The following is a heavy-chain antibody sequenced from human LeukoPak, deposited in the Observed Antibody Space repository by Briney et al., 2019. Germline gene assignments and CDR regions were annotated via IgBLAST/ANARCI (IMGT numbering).Heavy chain of an antibody. CDR1: GFSLSSYG. V-gene: IGHV3-30*18. J-gene: IGHJ4*02. D-gene: IGHD3-16*01. CDR3: AKESGGGGSYFDY. Sequence: GGSLRLSCAASGFSLSSYGMHWVRQAPGKGLEWVAVMSYDGSNEYYADSVKGRFAISRDISRNTLYLQMNSLRPEDTAVYYCAKESGGGGSYFDYWGQGTLVTVSS. CDR2: MSYDGSNE.